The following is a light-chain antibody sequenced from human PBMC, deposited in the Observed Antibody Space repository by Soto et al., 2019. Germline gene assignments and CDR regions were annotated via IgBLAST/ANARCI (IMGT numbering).Light chain of an antibody. CDR2: GGS. V-gene: IGKV3-20*01. CDR3: QQYSASPIS. CDR1: QSVSSTY. Sequence: EVVLTQSPGTLSLSPGERATLSCSASQSVSSTYLTRYQQRPGQAPRLVIYGGSRRATGIPDRFSGSGSGTDFTLTISRLEPEDFAVYYCQQYSASPISFGQGTRLEIK. J-gene: IGKJ5*01.